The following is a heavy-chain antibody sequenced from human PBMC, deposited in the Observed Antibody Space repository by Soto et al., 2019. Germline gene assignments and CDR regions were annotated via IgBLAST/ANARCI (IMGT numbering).Heavy chain of an antibody. V-gene: IGHV3-23*01. CDR3: AKFEGALHHNYHMDV. CDR2: VYGGGNGA. Sequence: EMQLLESGGGLVQPGGSLRLSCAASGFTFSNFAMSWVRQAPGKGLEWVSGVYGGGNGALYADSVKGRFIISRDNSKNPLYLHMHSLRAGDTAVYYCAKFEGALHHNYHMDVWGQGTTVTVSS. CDR1: GFTFSNFA. J-gene: IGHJ6*02. D-gene: IGHD1-1*01.